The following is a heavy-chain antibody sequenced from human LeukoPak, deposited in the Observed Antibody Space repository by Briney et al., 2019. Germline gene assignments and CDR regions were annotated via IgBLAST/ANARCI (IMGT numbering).Heavy chain of an antibody. Sequence: VASVKVSCKASGYTFTSYGISWVRQAPGQGVEWMGWISAYNGNTNYAQKLQGRVTMTTDTSTSTAYMELRSLRSDDTAVYYCARDLSPHGSSSWYGMMGYWGQGTLVTVSS. J-gene: IGHJ4*02. V-gene: IGHV1-18*01. CDR3: ARDLSPHGSSSWYGMMGY. CDR1: GYTFTSYG. CDR2: ISAYNGNT. D-gene: IGHD6-13*01.